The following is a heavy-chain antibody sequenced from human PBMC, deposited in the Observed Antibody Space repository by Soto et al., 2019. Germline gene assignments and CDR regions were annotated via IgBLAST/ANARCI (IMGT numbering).Heavy chain of an antibody. CDR3: ARGRYCSSTSCYPYGMDV. CDR1: GGSISSYY. J-gene: IGHJ6*02. D-gene: IGHD2-2*01. Sequence: SETLSLTCTVSGGSISSYYWSWIRQPAGKGLEWIGRIYTSGSTNYNPSLKRRVTMSVDTSKNQFSLKLSSVTAADTAVYYCARGRYCSSTSCYPYGMDVWGQGTTVTVSS. CDR2: IYTSGST. V-gene: IGHV4-4*07.